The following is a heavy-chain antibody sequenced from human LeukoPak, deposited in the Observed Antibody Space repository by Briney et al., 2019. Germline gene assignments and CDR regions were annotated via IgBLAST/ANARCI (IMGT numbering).Heavy chain of an antibody. V-gene: IGHV3-7*01. CDR1: GFTFSSSW. CDR3: ARDRSFGTLDF. Sequence: GGSLRLSCAASGFTFSSSWMSWVHQAPGKGLEWVANIKPDGSTKYYVDSEEGRFTISRDNAKNSLYLQMNSLRAEDTAVYYCARDRSFGTLDFWGQGTLVTVSS. J-gene: IGHJ4*02. CDR2: IKPDGSTK. D-gene: IGHD5-18*01.